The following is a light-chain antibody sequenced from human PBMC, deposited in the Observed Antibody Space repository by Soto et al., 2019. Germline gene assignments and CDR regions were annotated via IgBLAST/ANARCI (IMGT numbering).Light chain of an antibody. V-gene: IGKV3-20*01. CDR2: GAS. CDR1: QTVSNNY. J-gene: IGKJ5*01. Sequence: ELVLTQSPGTLSLSPGDRATLSCRASQTVSNNYLAWCQQRPGQAPRLLIYGASTRAAGIPDRFSGSGSGTDFTLTITRLEPEDSAVYFCQQYTGPPTTFGQGTRLEIK. CDR3: QQYTGPPTT.